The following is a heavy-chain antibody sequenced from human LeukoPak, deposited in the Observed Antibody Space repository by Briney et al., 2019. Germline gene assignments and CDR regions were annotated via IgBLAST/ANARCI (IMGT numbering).Heavy chain of an antibody. V-gene: IGHV3-30-3*01. D-gene: IGHD2-21*01. CDR2: ISYDGSNK. CDR3: AREAVVVIAITNWFDP. J-gene: IGHJ5*02. Sequence: PGGSLRLSCAASGFTFSSYAMHWVRQAPGKGLEWVAVISYDGSNKYYADSVKGRFTISRDNSKNTLYLQMNSLRAEDTAVYYCAREAVVVIAITNWFDPWGQGTLVTVSS. CDR1: GFTFSSYA.